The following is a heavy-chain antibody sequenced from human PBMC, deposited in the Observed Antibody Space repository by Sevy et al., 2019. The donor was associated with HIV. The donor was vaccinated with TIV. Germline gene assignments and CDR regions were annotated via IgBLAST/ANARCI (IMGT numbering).Heavy chain of an antibody. CDR1: GFTVSSNY. D-gene: IGHD4-17*01. J-gene: IGHJ6*03. V-gene: IGHV3-53*01. Sequence: GGSLRLSCAASGFTVSSNYMSWVRQAPGKGLEWVSVIYSGGSTYYADSVKGRFPISRDKSQNTLYLQMNSLRAEDTAVYYCARDPPGRMTTYYYYYMDVWGKGTTVTVSS. CDR2: IYSGGST. CDR3: ARDPPGRMTTYYYYYMDV.